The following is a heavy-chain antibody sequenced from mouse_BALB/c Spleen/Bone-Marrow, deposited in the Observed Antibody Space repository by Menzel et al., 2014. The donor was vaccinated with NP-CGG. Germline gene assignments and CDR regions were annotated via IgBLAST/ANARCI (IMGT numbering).Heavy chain of an antibody. CDR1: GYTFTRYV. V-gene: IGHV1-14*01. CDR3: ARERDYGDYFDY. J-gene: IGHJ2*01. D-gene: IGHD1-1*01. Sequence: QLKQSGPELVKPGASVKMSCKASGYTFTRYVIHWVRQKPGQGLDWIGYINPYNGGSKYNEKFKGEATLTSDKSSHTAYRELSRLTSDDAAVYYCARERDYGDYFDYRGQGTTLTVSS. CDR2: INPYNGGS.